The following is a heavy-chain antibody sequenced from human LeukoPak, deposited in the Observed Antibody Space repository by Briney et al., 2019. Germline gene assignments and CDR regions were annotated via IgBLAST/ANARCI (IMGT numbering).Heavy chain of an antibody. Sequence: PGGSLRLSCAASGFTFSTYSMNRVRQAPGKGLEWISGISGSGASTYYADSVKGRFTISRDNSKNTLYLQMNSLRAEDTAVYYCAKWNYYFGDWGQGTLVTVSS. J-gene: IGHJ4*02. V-gene: IGHV3-23*01. D-gene: IGHD1-7*01. CDR3: AKWNYYFGD. CDR2: ISGSGAST. CDR1: GFTFSTYS.